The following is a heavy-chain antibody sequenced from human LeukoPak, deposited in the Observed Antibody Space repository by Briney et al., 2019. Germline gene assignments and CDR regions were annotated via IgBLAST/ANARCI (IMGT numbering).Heavy chain of an antibody. CDR3: ETPLDYFDGSGYHQGGD. J-gene: IGHJ4*02. CDR2: ISYDGSNN. V-gene: IGHV3-30*03. CDR1: GFTFSSYG. Sequence: GGSLRLSCAASGFTFSSYGMHWVRQAPGRGLEWVALISYDGSNNYYADSVKGRFTISRDNSKHTLYLQMNSLRAEDTAVYYCETPLDYFDGSGYHQGGDWGQGTLSPSPQ. D-gene: IGHD3-22*01.